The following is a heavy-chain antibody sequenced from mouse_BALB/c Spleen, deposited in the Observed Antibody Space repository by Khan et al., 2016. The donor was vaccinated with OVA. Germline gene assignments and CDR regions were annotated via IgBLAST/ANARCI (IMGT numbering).Heavy chain of an antibody. D-gene: IGHD1-2*01. CDR1: GFTFSSFG. Sequence: EVELVESGGGLVQPGGSRKLSCAASGFTFSSFGMHWIRQAPEKGLEWVAYISSGSGTIYYADTVRGRFTISRDNPKNTLFLQMTSLRSEDTAMDYCARRGTTAGFAMDYWGQGTSVTVSS. CDR3: ARRGTTAGFAMDY. CDR2: ISSGSGTI. J-gene: IGHJ4*01. V-gene: IGHV5-17*02.